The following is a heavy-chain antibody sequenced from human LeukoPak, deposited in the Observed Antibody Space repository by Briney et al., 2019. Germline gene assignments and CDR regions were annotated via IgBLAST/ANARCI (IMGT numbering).Heavy chain of an antibody. CDR1: GYSFTSYW. D-gene: IGHD4-17*01. J-gene: IGHJ4*02. CDR2: IYPGDTDT. V-gene: IGHV5-51*01. CDR3: ARRWTNYGGRYDY. Sequence: GESLKISCKGSGYSFTSYWIGWVRQMPGKGLEWMGIIYPGDTDTRYSPSFQGQVTISADKSISTAYLQWGSLKASDTAMYYCARRWTNYGGRYDYWGQGTLVTVSS.